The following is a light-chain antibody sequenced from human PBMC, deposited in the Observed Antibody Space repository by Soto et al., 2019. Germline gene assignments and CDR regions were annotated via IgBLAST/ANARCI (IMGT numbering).Light chain of an antibody. CDR1: TSSIGSNT. V-gene: IGLV1-44*01. CDR2: SNN. J-gene: IGLJ2*01. Sequence: QSVLTQPPSASGTPGQRVTISCSGSTSSIGSNTVNWYQQLPGTAPKLLIYSNNQRPSGVPDRLSGSKSGTSASLAIRGLQSEDEADYYYATWDDSLNGRVFGGGTKLTVL. CDR3: ATWDDSLNGRV.